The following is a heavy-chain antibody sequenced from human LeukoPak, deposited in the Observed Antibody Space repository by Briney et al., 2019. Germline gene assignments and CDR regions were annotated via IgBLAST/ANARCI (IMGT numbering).Heavy chain of an antibody. Sequence: GGSLRLSCAASGFTFSDYYMSWVRQTPGKGLEWVSAIIGSGATTFYADSVKGRFTISRDNSKNTLYLQMNSLRAEDTAVYYCAKDRAKLLWFGEEYYFDYWGQGTLVTVSS. V-gene: IGHV3-23*01. J-gene: IGHJ4*02. CDR1: GFTFSDYY. D-gene: IGHD3-10*01. CDR3: AKDRAKLLWFGEEYYFDY. CDR2: IIGSGATT.